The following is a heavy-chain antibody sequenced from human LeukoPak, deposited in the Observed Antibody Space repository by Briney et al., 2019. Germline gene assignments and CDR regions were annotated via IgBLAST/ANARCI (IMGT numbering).Heavy chain of an antibody. D-gene: IGHD2-8*01. J-gene: IGHJ4*02. CDR3: AKEYCSNSVCHSLDY. CDR2: ISYDGSNK. Sequence: PGRSLRLSCAASEFTFSSSGMHWVRQAPGKGLEWVAVISYDGSNKYYADSVKGRFTFSRDNSKNTLYLQMNSLRAEDTAVYYCAKEYCSNSVCHSLDYWGQGTLVTVSS. V-gene: IGHV3-30*18. CDR1: EFTFSSSG.